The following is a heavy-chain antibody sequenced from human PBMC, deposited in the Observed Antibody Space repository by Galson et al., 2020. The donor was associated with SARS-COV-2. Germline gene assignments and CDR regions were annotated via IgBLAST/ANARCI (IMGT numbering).Heavy chain of an antibody. J-gene: IGHJ5*02. CDR1: GFAFSGST. V-gene: IGHV3-73*01. CDR2: IGSKANIYAT. CDR3: STKSYDYESRFDP. D-gene: IGHD3-16*01. Sequence: GESLKISCAASGFAFSGSTVHWVRQAYGKGLEWVGRIGSKANIYATAYAASVRGRFAISRDESKNTAYLQMNSLKTEDSAVYYCSTKSYDYESRFDPWGQGTLVTVSS.